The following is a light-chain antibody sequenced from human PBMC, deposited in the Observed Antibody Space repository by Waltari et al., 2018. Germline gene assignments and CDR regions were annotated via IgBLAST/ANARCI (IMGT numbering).Light chain of an antibody. Sequence: EVLMTQSPATLSVSPGERATRSRRARQSSRGNLAWYQQKPGQAPRLLIYGASTRAPGIPARFSGSGSGTDFTLSISSLQSEDVAVYYCQQYNNWRTFGQGTKLEMK. V-gene: IGKV3-15*01. J-gene: IGKJ2*01. CDR2: GAS. CDR1: QSSRGN. CDR3: QQYNNWRT.